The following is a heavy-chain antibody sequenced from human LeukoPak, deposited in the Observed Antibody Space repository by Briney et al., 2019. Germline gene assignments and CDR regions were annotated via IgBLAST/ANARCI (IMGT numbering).Heavy chain of an antibody. J-gene: IGHJ1*01. V-gene: IGHV1-46*01. CDR1: GYTFTSYY. D-gene: IGHD2-2*01. CDR3: ATAREVVPAAIPLYFQH. Sequence: GASVKVSCKASGYTFTSYYMHWVRQAPGQGLEWMGIINPSGGSTSYAQKFQGRVTMTEDTSTDTAYMELSSLRSEDTAVYYCATAREVVPAAIPLYFQHWGQGTLVTVSS. CDR2: INPSGGST.